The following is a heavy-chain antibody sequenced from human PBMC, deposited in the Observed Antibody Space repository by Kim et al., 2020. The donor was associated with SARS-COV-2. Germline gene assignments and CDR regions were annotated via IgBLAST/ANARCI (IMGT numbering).Heavy chain of an antibody. CDR2: IYYSGST. V-gene: IGHV4-59*01. CDR1: GGSISSYY. CDR3: ARRGVGYYDTLTGYYRDDAFDI. Sequence: SETLSLTCTVSGGSISSYYWSWIWQPPGKGLEWIGYIYYSGSTNDNPSLKSRVTISVDTSKNQFPLKLSSVTAADTAVYYCARRGVGYYDTLTGYYRDDAFDIWGQGTMVTVSS. J-gene: IGHJ3*02. D-gene: IGHD3-9*01.